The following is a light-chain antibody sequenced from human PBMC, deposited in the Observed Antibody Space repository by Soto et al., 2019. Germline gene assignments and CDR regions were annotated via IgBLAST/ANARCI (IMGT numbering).Light chain of an antibody. CDR1: QSVSSSY. J-gene: IGKJ5*01. V-gene: IGKV3-20*01. CDR3: QQYGSSLL. CDR2: GAS. Sequence: EIVLTQSPGTLSLSPGERATLSCRASQSVSSSYLAWYQQKPGQAPRLLIYGASSRATGIPDRFSGSGSGTDFTLTISRLEPEDFAVYYCQQYGSSLLFGQGTRLRL.